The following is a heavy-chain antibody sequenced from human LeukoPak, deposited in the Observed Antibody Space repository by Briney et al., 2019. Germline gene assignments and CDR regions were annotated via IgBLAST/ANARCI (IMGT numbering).Heavy chain of an antibody. CDR2: IYSGDSDT. V-gene: IGHV5-51*01. CDR1: GYSLTSYW. Sequence: GESLKISCKGSGYSLTSYWIGWVRQMPGKGLEWMGIIYSGDSDTRYSPSFQGQVTISADKSISTAYLQWSSLKASDTAMYYCARGLPAAGSFWYFDYWGQGTLVTVSS. CDR3: ARGLPAAGSFWYFDY. D-gene: IGHD6-13*01. J-gene: IGHJ4*02.